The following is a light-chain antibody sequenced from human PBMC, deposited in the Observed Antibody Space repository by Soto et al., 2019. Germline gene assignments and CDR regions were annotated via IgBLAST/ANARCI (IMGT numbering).Light chain of an antibody. CDR2: EVS. J-gene: IGLJ1*01. CDR3: LSKTSSISYV. CDR1: SSDVGAYNF. Sequence: QSVLTQPASVSGSPGQSITISCTGSSSDVGAYNFVSWYQHHPGKAPKLLIHEVSNRPSGVSNRFSGSKSGNTASLTISGLQAEDEADYYCLSKTSSISYVFGTGTKVTVL. V-gene: IGLV2-14*01.